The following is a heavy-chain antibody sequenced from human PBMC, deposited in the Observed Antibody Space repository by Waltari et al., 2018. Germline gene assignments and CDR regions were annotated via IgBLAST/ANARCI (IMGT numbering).Heavy chain of an antibody. D-gene: IGHD3-3*01. Sequence: QVQLQESGPGLVKPSETLSLTCPVSGGSISSYYWSWVRQPQGKAPGWLGYIYYSGSTNYNPSRKSRVTISVDTSKNQFSLKLSSVTAADTAVYYCARDKGKKYYDFWSGYYGHYYYGMDVWGQGTTVTVSS. CDR2: IYYSGST. CDR3: ARDKGKKYYDFWSGYYGHYYYGMDV. J-gene: IGHJ6*02. V-gene: IGHV4-59*01. CDR1: GGSISSYY.